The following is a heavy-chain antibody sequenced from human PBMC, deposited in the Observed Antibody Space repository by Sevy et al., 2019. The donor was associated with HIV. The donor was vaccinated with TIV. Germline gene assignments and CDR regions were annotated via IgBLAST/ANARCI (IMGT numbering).Heavy chain of an antibody. J-gene: IGHJ6*02. CDR2: ISSSSSTI. CDR3: ARGSPITIFGVVPGMDV. D-gene: IGHD3-3*01. Sequence: GGSLRLSCAASGFTFSSYSMNWVRQAPGKGLEWVSYISSSSSTIYYADSVKGRFTISRDNAKNSLYLQMNSLRADDTAVYYCARGSPITIFGVVPGMDVWGQGTTVTVSS. V-gene: IGHV3-48*01. CDR1: GFTFSSYS.